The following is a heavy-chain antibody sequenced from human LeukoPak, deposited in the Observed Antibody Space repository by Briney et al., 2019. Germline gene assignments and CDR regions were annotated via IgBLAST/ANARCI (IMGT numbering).Heavy chain of an antibody. CDR3: ARAAAGSRYYFDY. CDR1: GGSISSGDYY. Sequence: SQTLSLTYTVSGGSISSGDYYWSWIRQHPEKGLEWIGNIYDSGSTYYSPSLKSRVTMSADTSKNQFSLKLSSVTAADTAVYYCARAAAGSRYYFDYWGQGTLVTVYS. D-gene: IGHD6-13*01. V-gene: IGHV4-31*03. CDR2: IYDSGST. J-gene: IGHJ4*02.